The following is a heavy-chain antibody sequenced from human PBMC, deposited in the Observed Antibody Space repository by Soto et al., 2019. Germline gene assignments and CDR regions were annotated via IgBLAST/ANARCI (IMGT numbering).Heavy chain of an antibody. D-gene: IGHD5-12*01. CDR1: RFIFGDYA. Sequence: EVPLVESGGGLVQPGRSLRLSCAASRFIFGDYAMHWVRQAPGKGLEWVSGISWNSGDIGYADSVKGRLTISRDNAKNSLYLQMNSLRAEDTALYYCAKSQMATIDHDAFDIWGQGTMVTVSS. CDR3: AKSQMATIDHDAFDI. J-gene: IGHJ3*02. V-gene: IGHV3-9*01. CDR2: ISWNSGDI.